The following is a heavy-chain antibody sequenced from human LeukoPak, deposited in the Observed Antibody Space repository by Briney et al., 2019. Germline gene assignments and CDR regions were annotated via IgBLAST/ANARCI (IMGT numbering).Heavy chain of an antibody. CDR2: ISHDGTIQ. CDR3: AKAPYIRGYYFDF. Sequence: GGSLRLSCAASGFTFTNYGMHWVRQASGKGLEWVAIISHDGTIQHYGDSLKGRFTISRDNSKNTVSLQVNNLRPEDTAVYFCAKAPYIRGYYFDFWGQGIPVSVSS. D-gene: IGHD3-22*01. CDR1: GFTFTNYG. V-gene: IGHV3-30*18. J-gene: IGHJ4*02.